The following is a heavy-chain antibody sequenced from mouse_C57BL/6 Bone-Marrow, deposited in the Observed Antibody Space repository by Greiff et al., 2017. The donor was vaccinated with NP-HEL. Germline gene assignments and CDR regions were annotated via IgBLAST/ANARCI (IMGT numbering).Heavy chain of an antibody. CDR1: GYTFTDYY. CDR3: ARSHYYGSSYEYFDY. J-gene: IGHJ2*01. V-gene: IGHV1-19*01. CDR2: INPYNGGT. D-gene: IGHD1-1*01. Sequence: EVQLQQSGPVLVKPGASVKMSCKASGYTFTDYYMNWVKQSPGKSLEWIGVINPYNGGTSYNQKFKGKATLTVDKSSSTAYMELNSLTSEDSAVYYCARSHYYGSSYEYFDYWGQGTTLTVSS.